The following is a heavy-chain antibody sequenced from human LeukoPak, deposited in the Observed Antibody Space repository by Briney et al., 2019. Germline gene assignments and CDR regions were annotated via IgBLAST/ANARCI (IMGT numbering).Heavy chain of an antibody. D-gene: IGHD5-18*01. V-gene: IGHV3-23*01. CDR3: AKGNGYSYGRYYFDY. J-gene: IGHJ4*02. CDR1: GFTFSSYA. Sequence: GGSLRLSCAAPGFTFSSYAMGWVRQAPGKGLEWVSAITASGGNTCYADSVKGRFTISRDNSKNTLYLQVNSLRAEDTAVYYCAKGNGYSYGRYYFDYWGQGTLVTVSS. CDR2: ITASGGNT.